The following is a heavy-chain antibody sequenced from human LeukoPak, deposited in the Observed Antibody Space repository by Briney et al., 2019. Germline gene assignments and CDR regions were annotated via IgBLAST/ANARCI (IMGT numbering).Heavy chain of an antibody. Sequence: GRSLRLSCTASGFNFGGYAINWVRQAPGQGLEWVGFIRSKALYGTREYAASVKGRFTISRDDSKGIAYLQMNTLKIEDTAVYYCARDNVNYYALDYWGQGTLVTVSS. J-gene: IGHJ4*02. CDR3: ARDNVNYYALDY. V-gene: IGHV3-49*04. CDR1: GFNFGGYA. CDR2: IRSKALYGTR. D-gene: IGHD1-7*01.